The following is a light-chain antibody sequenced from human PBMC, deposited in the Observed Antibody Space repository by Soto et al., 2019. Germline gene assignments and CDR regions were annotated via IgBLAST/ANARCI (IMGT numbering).Light chain of an antibody. CDR3: NKYNSARST. J-gene: IGKJ5*01. Sequence: DFQMTQSPSSLSASVGDRVTITCRASQGIDNYLAWFQQKPGKGPKLLIYTASTLQSGGPSRCSGRGAGTEFTLTISSQQPEDVEPNYCNKYNSARSTFGQGTRR. V-gene: IGKV1-27*01. CDR1: QGIDNY. CDR2: TAS.